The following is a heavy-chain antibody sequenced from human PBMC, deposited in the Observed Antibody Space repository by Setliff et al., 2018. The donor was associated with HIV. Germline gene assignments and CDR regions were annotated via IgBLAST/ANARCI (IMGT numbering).Heavy chain of an antibody. CDR1: GGSISSSSYY. CDR3: ASLPPLYDSSGYYFDY. J-gene: IGHJ4*02. CDR2: IYYSGST. D-gene: IGHD3-22*01. Sequence: KASETLSLTCTVSGGSISSSSYYWGWIRQPPGKGLEWIGSIYYSGSTYYNPSLNSRVTISVDASKNQFSLKLSSVTAADTAVYYCASLPPLYDSSGYYFDYRGQGTLVTVSS. V-gene: IGHV4-39*01.